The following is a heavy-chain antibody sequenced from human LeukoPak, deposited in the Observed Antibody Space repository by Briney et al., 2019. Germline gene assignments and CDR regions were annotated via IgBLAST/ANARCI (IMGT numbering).Heavy chain of an antibody. CDR3: TRALVS. J-gene: IGHJ5*02. D-gene: IGHD3-16*01. CDR1: GFSFSDSW. Sequence: GGSLRLSCAASGFSFSDSWMDWVRQAPGKRLEWVANIKPDGTEIYYLDAVKGRFTISRDNAKNSLYLQMQSLRAEDTAVYYCTRALVSWGQGVLVTVS. CDR2: IKPDGTEI. V-gene: IGHV3-7*02.